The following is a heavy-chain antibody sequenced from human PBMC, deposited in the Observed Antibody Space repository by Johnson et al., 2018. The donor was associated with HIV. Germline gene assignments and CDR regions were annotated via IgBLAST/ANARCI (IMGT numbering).Heavy chain of an antibody. D-gene: IGHD6-6*01. Sequence: QVQLVESGGGLVKPGGSLRLSCAASGFTLSDFYMSWIRQAPGKGLEWVSYISSSGGTKYYADSLKGRFTISRDNAKNTLYLQMNSLRAEDTAVYYCARATRSSSSGRHDAFDIWGQGTMVTVSS. CDR2: ISSSGGTK. CDR3: ARATRSSSSGRHDAFDI. J-gene: IGHJ3*02. V-gene: IGHV3-11*04. CDR1: GFTLSDFY.